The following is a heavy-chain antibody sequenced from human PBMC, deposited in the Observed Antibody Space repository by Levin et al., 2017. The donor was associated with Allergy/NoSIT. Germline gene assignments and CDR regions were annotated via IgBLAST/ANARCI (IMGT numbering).Heavy chain of an antibody. CDR2: IIPIFGTA. CDR3: ARVAECSGGSCSEDDDYMDV. Sequence: KISCKASGGTFSSYAISWVRQAPGQGLEWMGGIIPIFGTANYAQKFQGRVTITADKSTSTAYMELSSLRSEDTAVYYCARVAECSGGSCSEDDDYMDVWGKGTTVTVSS. CDR1: GGTFSSYA. J-gene: IGHJ6*03. V-gene: IGHV1-69*06. D-gene: IGHD2-15*01.